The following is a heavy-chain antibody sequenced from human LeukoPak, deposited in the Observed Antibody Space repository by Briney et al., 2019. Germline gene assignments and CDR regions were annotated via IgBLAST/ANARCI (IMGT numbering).Heavy chain of an antibody. D-gene: IGHD3-22*01. J-gene: IGHJ4*02. CDR3: ARQITFFDRGGAKPFYFDF. CDR1: GDSISSGPFY. Sequence: SETLGLTCSVSGDSISSGPFYWSWIRRHPGKGPEWIGHMSYSGSTYYTSSLKSRVTISVDTSKNQFSLNLGSVTTADTAVYYCARQITFFDRGGAKPFYFDFWGQGSLVPVSS. V-gene: IGHV4-31*03. CDR2: MSYSGST.